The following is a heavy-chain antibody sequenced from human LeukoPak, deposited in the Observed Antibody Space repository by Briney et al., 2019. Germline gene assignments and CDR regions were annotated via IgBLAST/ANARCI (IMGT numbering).Heavy chain of an antibody. D-gene: IGHD3-3*01. CDR3: ARGQRLTLFGVVVED. Sequence: GASVKVSCKASGYTFTTYDINWVRQATGQGLEWMGWMNPDSGDTGYAQKFHGRVTMTRNTSISTAYMELSSPTSEDTAVYYCARGQRLTLFGVVVEDWGQGSLVTVFS. V-gene: IGHV1-8*01. J-gene: IGHJ4*02. CDR1: GYTFTTYD. CDR2: MNPDSGDT.